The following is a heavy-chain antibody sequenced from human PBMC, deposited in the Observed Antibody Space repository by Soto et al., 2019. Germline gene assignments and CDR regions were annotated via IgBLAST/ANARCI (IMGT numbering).Heavy chain of an antibody. V-gene: IGHV4-39*01. CDR3: ARRGDYYYYGMDV. CDR1: GGSISSSSYY. J-gene: IGHJ6*02. Sequence: PSETLSLTCTVSGGSISSSSYYWGWIRQPPGKGLEWIGSIYYSGSTYYNPSLKSRVTISVDTSKNQFSLKLSSVTAADTAVYYCARRGDYYYYGMDVWGQGTTVTVS. CDR2: IYYSGST.